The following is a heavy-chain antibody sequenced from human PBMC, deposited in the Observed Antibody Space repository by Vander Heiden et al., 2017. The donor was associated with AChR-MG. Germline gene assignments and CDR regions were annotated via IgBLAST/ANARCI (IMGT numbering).Heavy chain of an antibody. D-gene: IGHD3-16*02. Sequence: QVQLVESGGGVVQPGRSLRPSCAASGFTFSGYGMAWVRQAPGKGLEWVAVISYDGSNKYYADSVKGRFTISRDNSKNTLYLQMNSLRAEDTAVYYCAKGGVWGSYRWVGGYWGQGTLVTVSS. CDR1: GFTFSGYG. CDR2: ISYDGSNK. V-gene: IGHV3-30*18. J-gene: IGHJ4*02. CDR3: AKGGVWGSYRWVGGY.